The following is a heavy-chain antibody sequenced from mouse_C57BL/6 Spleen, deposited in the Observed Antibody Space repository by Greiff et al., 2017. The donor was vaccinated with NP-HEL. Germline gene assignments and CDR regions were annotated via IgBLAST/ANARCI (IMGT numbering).Heavy chain of an antibody. J-gene: IGHJ2*01. CDR1: GYTFTDYY. D-gene: IGHD2-4*01. CDR2: IYPGSGNT. CDR3: AREDYDGAYFDY. Sequence: VQLQQSGAELVRPGASVKLSCKASGYTFTDYYINWVKQRPGQGLEWIARIYPGSGNTYYNEKFKGKATLTAEKSSSTAYMQLSSLTSEDSAVYFCAREDYDGAYFDYWGQGTTLTVSS. V-gene: IGHV1-76*01.